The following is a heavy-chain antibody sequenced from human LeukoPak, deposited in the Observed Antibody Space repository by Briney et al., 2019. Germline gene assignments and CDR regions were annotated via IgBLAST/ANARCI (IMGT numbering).Heavy chain of an antibody. Sequence: PGGSLRLSCAASGFTFSSYGMHWVRQAPGKGREWVAVISYSGNNKYNADSVKGRFTVSRDNSKNTLYLQMNSLRAEDTAVYYCAKDSSRAAADYYFDYWGQGTLVTVSS. J-gene: IGHJ4*02. V-gene: IGHV3-30*18. D-gene: IGHD6-13*01. CDR2: ISYSGNNK. CDR1: GFTFSSYG. CDR3: AKDSSRAAADYYFDY.